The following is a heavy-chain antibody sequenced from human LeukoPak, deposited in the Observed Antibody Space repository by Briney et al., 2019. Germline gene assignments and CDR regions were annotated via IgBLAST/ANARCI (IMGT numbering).Heavy chain of an antibody. J-gene: IGHJ4*02. V-gene: IGHV4-59*11. CDR2: IYYSGST. D-gene: IGHD3-22*01. CDR3: ARASYDSSGYYYLTFDY. Sequence: SETLSLTCTVSGGSISSHYWSWIRQPPGKGLEWIGYIYYSGSTNYNPSPKSRVTISVDTSKNQFSLKLSSVTAADTAVYYCARASYDSSGYYYLTFDYWGQGTLVTVSS. CDR1: GGSISSHY.